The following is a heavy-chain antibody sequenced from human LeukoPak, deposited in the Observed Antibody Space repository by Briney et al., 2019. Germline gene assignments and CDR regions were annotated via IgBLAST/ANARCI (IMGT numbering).Heavy chain of an antibody. J-gene: IGHJ4*02. CDR3: AKASAADRYFDY. V-gene: IGHV3-11*04. CDR2: ISSSGSTI. CDR1: GFTFSDYY. D-gene: IGHD6-13*01. Sequence: PGGSLRLSCAASGFTFSDYYMSWIRQAPGKGLEWVSYISSSGSTIYYADSVKGRFTISRDNAKNSLYLQMNSLRAEDTAVYYCAKASAADRYFDYWGQGTLVTVSS.